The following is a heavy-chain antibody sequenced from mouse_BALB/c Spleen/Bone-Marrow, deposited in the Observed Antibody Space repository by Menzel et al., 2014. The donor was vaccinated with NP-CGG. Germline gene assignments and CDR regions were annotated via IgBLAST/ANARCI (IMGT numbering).Heavy chain of an antibody. CDR1: GYTLTSHY. J-gene: IGHJ2*01. CDR2: INPNNGGT. V-gene: IGHV1S81*02. CDR3: TRLSLLRGYFDY. D-gene: IGHD1-2*01. Sequence: LVESGAELVKPGTPVKLSCKASGYTLTSHYIYWVKQRPGQGLKWIGEINPNNGGTNFNEKFKSKATLTVDKSSSTAYMQLSSLTSEDSAVYYCTRLSLLRGYFDYWGQGTTLTVSS.